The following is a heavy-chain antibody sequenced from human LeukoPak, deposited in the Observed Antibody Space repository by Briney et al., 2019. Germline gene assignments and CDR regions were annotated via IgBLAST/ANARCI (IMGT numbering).Heavy chain of an antibody. D-gene: IGHD6-13*01. Sequence: GSLRLSCVASGFSLRSYDINWVRQAPGKGLEWLSYIGTSDNRKTYAGSMKGRLTISRDNDKNSVYLEMTSLRAEDTAVYYCAREDSNSWHLYYMDVWGKGTTVTVSS. CDR1: GFSLRSYD. CDR2: IGTSDNRK. J-gene: IGHJ6*03. V-gene: IGHV3-48*03. CDR3: AREDSNSWHLYYMDV.